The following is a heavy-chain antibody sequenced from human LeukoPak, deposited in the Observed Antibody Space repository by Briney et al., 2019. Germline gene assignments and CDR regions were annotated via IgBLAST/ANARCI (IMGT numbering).Heavy chain of an antibody. Sequence: GGSLRLSCAASGFTFSDYYMSWIRQAPGKGLEWVSYISSSGSTIYYADSVKGRFTISRDNAKNSLYLQMNSLRAEDTAVYYCARDALWVRSRCYYYYMDVWGKGTTVTISS. CDR2: ISSSGSTI. V-gene: IGHV3-11*01. CDR1: GFTFSDYY. J-gene: IGHJ6*03. CDR3: ARDALWVRSRCYYYYMDV. D-gene: IGHD3-10*01.